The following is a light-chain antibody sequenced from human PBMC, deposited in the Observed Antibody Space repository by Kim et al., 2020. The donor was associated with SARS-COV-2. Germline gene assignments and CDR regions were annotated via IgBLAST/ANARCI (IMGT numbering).Light chain of an antibody. CDR3: QQYNSSLT. V-gene: IGKV1-16*02. CDR2: AAS. CDR1: QGISNW. J-gene: IGKJ1*01. Sequence: DIQMTQSPPSLSASVGVRVIITCRASQGISNWLAWFQQKPGKAPKSLIYAASNLESGVPSKFSDIGSGTDFTLTISSLQPEDFATCYCQQYNSSLTFGQGTKVDIK.